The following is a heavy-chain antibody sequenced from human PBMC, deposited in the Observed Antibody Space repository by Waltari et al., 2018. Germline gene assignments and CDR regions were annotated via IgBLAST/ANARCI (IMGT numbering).Heavy chain of an antibody. CDR2: ISHRGRT. J-gene: IGHJ4*02. Sequence: QVQLQESGPGLVKPSETLSLTCTVSGYSIGSGYYWGGGWIRQPPGKGLEWIGSISHRGRTFYNPSLKTRVTISVDTSKNQFSLRLSSVTAADTAVYYCARDLGAGGNSDIWGQGTLVTVSS. CDR1: GYSIGSGYY. CDR3: ARDLGAGGNSDI. V-gene: IGHV4-38-2*02. D-gene: IGHD2-21*02.